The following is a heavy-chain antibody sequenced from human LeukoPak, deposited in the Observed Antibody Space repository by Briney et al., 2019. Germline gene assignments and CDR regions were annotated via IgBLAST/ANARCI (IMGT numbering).Heavy chain of an antibody. J-gene: IGHJ6*02. CDR3: ARDGVGVPAAHYGVGV. V-gene: IGHV1-46*01. Sequence: ASVKVSCKASGYTFTSYYMHWVRQAPGQGLEWMGIVNPSGGSTSAAQKFQGRVTMTRDTSTSTVYMELSSLRSEDTAVYYCARDGVGVPAAHYGVGVWGQGNTVTVSS. D-gene: IGHD2-2*01. CDR2: VNPSGGST. CDR1: GYTFTSYY.